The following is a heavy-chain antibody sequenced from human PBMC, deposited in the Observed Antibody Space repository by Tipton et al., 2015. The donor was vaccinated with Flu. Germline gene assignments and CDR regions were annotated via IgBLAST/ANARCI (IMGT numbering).Heavy chain of an antibody. Sequence: TLSLTCTVSGASISSSGYYWTWIRQQPGMGLEWMGYISDSGKTYYNPSLNSRVTISLDTSKNQFSLVMNSVTAADTAVYYCARGYHGSGNYSPVGIDSWGQGTLVTVSS. CDR3: ARGYHGSGNYSPVGIDS. CDR1: GASISSSGYY. V-gene: IGHV4-31*03. CDR2: ISDSGKT. J-gene: IGHJ4*02. D-gene: IGHD3-10*01.